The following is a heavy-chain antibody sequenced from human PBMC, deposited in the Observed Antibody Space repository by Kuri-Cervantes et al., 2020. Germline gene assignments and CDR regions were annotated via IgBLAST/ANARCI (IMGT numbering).Heavy chain of an antibody. J-gene: IGHJ5*01. CDR3: ARDSRVGWFDP. D-gene: IGHD2-15*01. Sequence: GSLRLSCAVSGGSISSSNWWSWVRQPPGKGLEWIGEIYHSGSTNYNPSLKSRVTISVDTSKNQFTLKLSSVTAADTAVYYCARDSRVGWFDPWGQGTLVTVSS. V-gene: IGHV4-4*02. CDR2: IYHSGST. CDR1: GGSISSSNW.